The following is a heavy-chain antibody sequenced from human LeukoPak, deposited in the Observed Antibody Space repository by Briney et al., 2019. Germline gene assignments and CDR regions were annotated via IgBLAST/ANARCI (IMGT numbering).Heavy chain of an antibody. CDR3: ARWSYGMDV. J-gene: IGHJ6*02. CDR2: ISHTGSTI. CDR1: RFIFSNYA. D-gene: IGHD3-3*01. Sequence: PGGSLRLSCAASRFIFSNYAMSWVRQAPGKGLEWVSYISHTGSTIYYADSVKGRFTISRDNAKNSQHLQMNSLRDEDTAVYYCARWSYGMDVWGQGTTVTVSS. V-gene: IGHV3-48*02.